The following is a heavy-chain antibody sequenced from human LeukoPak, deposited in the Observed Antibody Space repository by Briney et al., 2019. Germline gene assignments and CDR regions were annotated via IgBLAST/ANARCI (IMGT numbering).Heavy chain of an antibody. Sequence: PSGTLSLTCAVYGGSFSGYYWTWIRQPPGKGLEWIGEIHYSGSATYNPSLKSRVTISVDTSTNQFSLKMNSVTAADTAVYYCARGQWFRAFWSRGTPVTVSS. CDR2: IHYSGSA. V-gene: IGHV4-34*01. CDR3: ARGQWFRAF. CDR1: GGSFSGYY. D-gene: IGHD3-10*01. J-gene: IGHJ4*02.